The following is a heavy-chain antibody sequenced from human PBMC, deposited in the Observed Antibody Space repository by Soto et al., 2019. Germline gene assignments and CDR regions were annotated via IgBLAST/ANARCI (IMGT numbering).Heavy chain of an antibody. D-gene: IGHD2-2*01. CDR3: ARGGGYCTSTSCYYYGMDV. CDR2: IGPAGAP. Sequence: GGSLRLSCVASGFTFSSYDMHWVRQATGKGLEWVSGIGPAGAPYYPGSVKGRFTISRENAKNSLYLQMNSLRAGDTAVYYCARGGGYCTSTSCYYYGMDVSGQGTTVTVYS. J-gene: IGHJ6*02. V-gene: IGHV3-13*05. CDR1: GFTFSSYD.